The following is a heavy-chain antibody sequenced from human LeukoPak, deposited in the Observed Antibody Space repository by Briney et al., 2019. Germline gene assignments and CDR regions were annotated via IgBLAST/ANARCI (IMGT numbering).Heavy chain of an antibody. D-gene: IGHD3-16*01. CDR2: TYYRSKWYN. CDR3: ARNTPRGYVHAFDI. V-gene: IGHV6-1*01. CDR1: GDSVSSNSAA. J-gene: IGHJ3*02. Sequence: PSQTLSLTCAISGDSVSSNSAAWNWIRQSPSRGLEWLGRTYYRSKWYNDYAVSVNSRITINPDTSKNQFSLQLNSVTPEDTAVYYCARNTPRGYVHAFDIWGQGTMVTVSS.